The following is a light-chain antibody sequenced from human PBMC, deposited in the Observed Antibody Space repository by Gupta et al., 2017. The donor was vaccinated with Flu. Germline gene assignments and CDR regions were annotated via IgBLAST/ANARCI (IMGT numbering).Light chain of an antibody. CDR3: QQYESWPLYS. CDR1: QSVGNN. Sequence: EIVMTQSPATLSVSPGERATLSCRASQSVGNNLAWYQQKPGQAPRLLIYRASTRATAIPPRFSGSGSGTEFTLTISSLHSEDLATYYCQQYESWPLYSFGQGTKLIIK. J-gene: IGKJ2*03. V-gene: IGKV3-15*01. CDR2: RAS.